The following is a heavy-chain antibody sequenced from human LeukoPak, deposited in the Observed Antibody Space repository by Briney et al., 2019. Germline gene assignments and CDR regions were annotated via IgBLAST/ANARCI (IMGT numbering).Heavy chain of an antibody. V-gene: IGHV1-2*06. Sequence: GASVKVSCKASGYTFSGSYIHWVRQAPGQGLEWMGRINPNSGDTNYAQNFQGRVTMTRDTSITTAYMELSSLTSAETAVYFCARSAEHCNNGVCFTDYYMDVWGKGTTVTVSS. CDR3: ARSAEHCNNGVCFTDYYMDV. D-gene: IGHD2-8*01. CDR2: INPNSGDT. J-gene: IGHJ6*03. CDR1: GYTFSGSY.